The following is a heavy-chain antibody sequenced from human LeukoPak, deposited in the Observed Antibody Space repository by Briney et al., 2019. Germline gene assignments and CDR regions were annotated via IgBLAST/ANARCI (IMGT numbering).Heavy chain of an antibody. CDR1: GFTFSSYA. CDR2: ISGSGGST. Sequence: GGSLRLSCAASGFTFSSYAMSWVRQAPGKGLEWVSAISGSGGSTYYADSVKGRFTISRDNSKNTLYLQMNSLGAEDTAVYYCAKDAAYDFWSGYFGGTREYYFDYWGQGTLVTVSS. CDR3: AKDAAYDFWSGYFGGTREYYFDY. V-gene: IGHV3-23*01. D-gene: IGHD3-3*01. J-gene: IGHJ4*02.